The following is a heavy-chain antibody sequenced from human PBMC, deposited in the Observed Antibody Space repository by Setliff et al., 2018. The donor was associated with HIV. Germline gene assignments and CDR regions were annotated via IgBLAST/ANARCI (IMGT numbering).Heavy chain of an antibody. D-gene: IGHD2-15*01. V-gene: IGHV1-18*01. CDR3: ARLSCTDGNCFPYNWFDP. CDR2: ISPYNGNT. CDR1: GYSFTSYG. Sequence: GASVKVSCKASGYSFTSYGINWVRQAPGQGLEWMGWISPYNGNTDYAQNFQGRVTMTTDTSTSTVYMELRSLISDDTAVYYCARLSCTDGNCFPYNWFDPWGQGTLVTVSS. J-gene: IGHJ5*02.